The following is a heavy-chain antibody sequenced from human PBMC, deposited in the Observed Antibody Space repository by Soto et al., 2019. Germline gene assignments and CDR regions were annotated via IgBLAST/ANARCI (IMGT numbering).Heavy chain of an antibody. J-gene: IGHJ4*02. CDR2: IGPSGSGT. Sequence: GGSLRLSCAASGFTFSSRWMHWVRQAPGKGLVWVSHIGPSGSGTRDADSVQGRFTISRDNARNTLYLQMNSLRDEDTAVYYCTRDNSWSYDYWGQGILVTVSS. CDR3: TRDNSWSYDY. V-gene: IGHV3-74*01. D-gene: IGHD6-13*01. CDR1: GFTFSSRW.